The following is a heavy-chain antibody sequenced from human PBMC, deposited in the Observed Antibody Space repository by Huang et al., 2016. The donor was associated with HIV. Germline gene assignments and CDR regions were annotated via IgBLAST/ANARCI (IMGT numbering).Heavy chain of an antibody. CDR2: VYDSGTT. CDR3: VRDQGRLAVGGIDNWFDP. J-gene: IGHJ5*02. Sequence: GPGLVKPSETLSLSCTVSGDSVSSHYWGWIRHPPGKGLEWIGTVYDSGTTKYNPRLKSRITISVDTSKNGFSLNITSVSAADTAMYFCVRDQGRLAVGGIDNWFDPWGQVALVTVSS. D-gene: IGHD6-19*01. V-gene: IGHV4-59*02. CDR1: GDSVSSHY.